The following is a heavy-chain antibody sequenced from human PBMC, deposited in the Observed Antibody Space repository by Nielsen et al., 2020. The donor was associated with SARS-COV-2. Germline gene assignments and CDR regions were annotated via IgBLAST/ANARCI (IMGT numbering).Heavy chain of an antibody. CDR1: GCSISSYY. D-gene: IGHD6-19*01. CDR2: IYYSGST. Sequence: SETLSLTCTVSGCSISSYYWSWIRQPPGKGLEWIGYIYYSGSTNYNPSLKSRVTLSVDTSKNQFSLKLSSVTAADTAVYYCARASISGWPRYFDYWGQGTLVTVSS. CDR3: ARASISGWPRYFDY. V-gene: IGHV4-59*01. J-gene: IGHJ4*02.